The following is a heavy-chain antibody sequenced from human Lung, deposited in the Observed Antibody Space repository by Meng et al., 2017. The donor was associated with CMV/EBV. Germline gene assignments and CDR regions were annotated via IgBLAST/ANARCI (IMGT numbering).Heavy chain of an antibody. CDR2: IIPIFGTA. D-gene: IGHD4-17*01. CDR1: GTFRRYA. V-gene: IGHV1-69*05. CDR3: ARVRSRDYGDFYAHFDY. Sequence: GTFRRYAISWVRQAPGQGLEWMGGIIPIFGTANYAQKFQGRVTITTDESTSTAYMELSSLRSEDTAVYYCARVRSRDYGDFYAHFDYWGQGTLVTVSS. J-gene: IGHJ4*02.